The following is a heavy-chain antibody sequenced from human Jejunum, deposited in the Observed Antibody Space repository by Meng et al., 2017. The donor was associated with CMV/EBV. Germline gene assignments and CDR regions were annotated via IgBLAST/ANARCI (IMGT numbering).Heavy chain of an antibody. J-gene: IGHJ5*02. CDR2: IYTDSGST. Sequence: SCEDSGYTITNVAIHWVRQAPGQRLEWMGWIYTDSGSTKFSQKFQGRVSFTRDTPATTAYMELTSLRSEDTAVYYCARGAISYHDSWGQGTLVTVSS. CDR3: ARGAISYHDS. D-gene: IGHD3-16*01. V-gene: IGHV1-3*04. CDR1: GYTITNVA.